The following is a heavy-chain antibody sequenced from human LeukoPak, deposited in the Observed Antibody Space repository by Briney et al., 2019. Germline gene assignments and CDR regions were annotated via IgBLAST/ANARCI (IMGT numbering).Heavy chain of an antibody. J-gene: IGHJ4*02. CDR3: AKGKWLVLGYFDY. CDR2: INSDGSST. Sequence: GGSLRLSCAASGFTFSSYWMHWVRQAPGKGLVWVSRINSDGSSTSYADSVKGRFIISRDNSKNTLYLQMNSLRAEDTAVYYCAKGKWLVLGYFDYWGQGTLVTVSS. D-gene: IGHD6-19*01. CDR1: GFTFSSYW. V-gene: IGHV3-74*01.